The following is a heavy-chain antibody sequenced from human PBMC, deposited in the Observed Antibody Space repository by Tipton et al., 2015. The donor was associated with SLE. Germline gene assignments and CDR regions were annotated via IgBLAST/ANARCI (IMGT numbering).Heavy chain of an antibody. Sequence: TLSLTCTVSGGSISSSSYYWGWIRQPPGKGLEWIGSIYYSGSTYYNPSLKSRVTISVDTPKNQFSLKLSSVTAADTAVYYCARLPLLLWFGELQGGYFDYWGQGTLVTVSS. V-gene: IGHV4-39*01. CDR3: ARLPLLLWFGELQGGYFDY. D-gene: IGHD3-10*01. J-gene: IGHJ4*02. CDR1: GGSISSSSYY. CDR2: IYYSGST.